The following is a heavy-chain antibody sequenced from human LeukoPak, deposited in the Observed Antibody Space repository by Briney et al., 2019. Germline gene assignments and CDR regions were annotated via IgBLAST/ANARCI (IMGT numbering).Heavy chain of an antibody. J-gene: IGHJ4*02. Sequence: GGSLRLSCTASGFLFRDYGMNWVRQAPGKGLEWVTFIRYDGSKQYYTDSVKGRFTISKDNSKNTVSLQMNSLRVEDTAIYYCAKDGVNYDFWNGYFDHWGQGVLVTVSP. D-gene: IGHD3-3*01. CDR3: AKDGVNYDFWNGYFDH. CDR2: IRYDGSKQ. V-gene: IGHV3-30*02. CDR1: GFLFRDYG.